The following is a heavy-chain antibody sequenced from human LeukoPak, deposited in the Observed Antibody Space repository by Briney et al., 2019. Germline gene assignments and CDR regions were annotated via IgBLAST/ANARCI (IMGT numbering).Heavy chain of an antibody. CDR3: ARVGRHYYYGMDV. V-gene: IGHV1-2*02. Sequence: ASVKVSCKASGYTFASYYMHWVRQAHGQGLEWMGWINPNSGGTNYAQKFQGRVTMTRDTSISTAYMELSRLRSDDTAVYYCARVGRHYYYGMDVWGQGTTVTVSS. J-gene: IGHJ6*02. CDR1: GYTFASYY. CDR2: INPNSGGT.